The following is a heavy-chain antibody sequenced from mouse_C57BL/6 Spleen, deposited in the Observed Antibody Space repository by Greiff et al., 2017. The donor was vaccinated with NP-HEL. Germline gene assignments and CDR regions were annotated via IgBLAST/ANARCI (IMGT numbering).Heavy chain of an antibody. V-gene: IGHV1-26*01. CDR1: GYTFTDYY. CDR2: INPNNGGT. J-gene: IGHJ2*01. CDR3: AREEDYDGFDY. Sequence: VQLQQSGPELVKPGASVKISCKASGYTFTDYYMNWVKQSHGKSLEWIGDINPNNGGTSYNQKFKGKATLTVDKSSSTAYMELRSLTSEDSAVYYCAREEDYDGFDYWGQGTTLTVSS. D-gene: IGHD2-4*01.